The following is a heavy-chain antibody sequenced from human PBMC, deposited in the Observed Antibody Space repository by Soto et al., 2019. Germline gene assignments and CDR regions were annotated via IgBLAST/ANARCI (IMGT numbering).Heavy chain of an antibody. D-gene: IGHD1-1*01. Sequence: PGGSRRLSCAAAGFSISTYGVTWVRQAPGKGLEWVSGFSGRSGNTDYADSGKGRFTISRDNSKNRVYLQMNSLRAAATAVYYCARWNGYGDSWGQGTLVTVSS. J-gene: IGHJ4*02. CDR1: GFSISTYG. V-gene: IGHV3-23*01. CDR3: ARWNGYGDS. CDR2: FSGRSGNT.